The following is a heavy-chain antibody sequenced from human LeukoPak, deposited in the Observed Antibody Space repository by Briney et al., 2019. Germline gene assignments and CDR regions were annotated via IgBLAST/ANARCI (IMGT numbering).Heavy chain of an antibody. D-gene: IGHD2-15*01. Sequence: GGSLRLSCAASGFTFSSYGMHWVRQAPGKGLEWVAVIWYDGTNTYYADSVKGRFTISRDNSKNTLYLQMNSLRAEDTAVYYCARDFCSGGSCYPDAFDIWGQGTMVTISS. J-gene: IGHJ3*02. CDR2: IWYDGTNT. V-gene: IGHV3-33*01. CDR3: ARDFCSGGSCYPDAFDI. CDR1: GFTFSSYG.